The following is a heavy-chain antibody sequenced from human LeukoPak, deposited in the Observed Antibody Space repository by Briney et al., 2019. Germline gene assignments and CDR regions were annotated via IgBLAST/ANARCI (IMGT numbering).Heavy chain of an antibody. V-gene: IGHV1-69*01. Sequence: GSSVKVSCKASGGTFSSYAISWVRQAPGQGLEWMGGIIPIFGTANYAQKFQGRVTITADESTSTAYMELSSLRSEDTAVYYCASRLRFLEWLFPIWGQGTMVTVSS. D-gene: IGHD3-3*01. CDR3: ASRLRFLEWLFPI. CDR2: IIPIFGTA. CDR1: GGTFSSYA. J-gene: IGHJ3*02.